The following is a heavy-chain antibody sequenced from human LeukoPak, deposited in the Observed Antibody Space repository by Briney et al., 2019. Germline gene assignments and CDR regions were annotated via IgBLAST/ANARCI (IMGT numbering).Heavy chain of an antibody. D-gene: IGHD3-22*01. Sequence: SETLSLTCTVSGGSISSYYWSWIRQPPGKGLEWIGYIYYSGSTNYNPSLKSRVTILVDTSKNQFSLKLSSVTAADTAVYYCAREFSYYDSSGYFDYWGQGTLVTVSS. CDR3: AREFSYYDSSGYFDY. V-gene: IGHV4-59*12. CDR2: IYYSGST. J-gene: IGHJ4*02. CDR1: GGSISSYY.